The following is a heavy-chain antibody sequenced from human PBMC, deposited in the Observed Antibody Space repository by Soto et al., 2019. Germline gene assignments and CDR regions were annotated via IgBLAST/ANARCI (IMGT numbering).Heavy chain of an antibody. CDR2: IHHSGST. CDR1: GSNISTISW. Sequence: SEALSLSGAGSGSNISTISWWSWVRQPPGKGLEWIGEIHHSGSTNYNPSLKSRVTISVDKSKNQFSLKLSSVTAADTAVYYCARGVYGRDSLWGRGTLVT. V-gene: IGHV4-4*02. D-gene: IGHD2-21*02. J-gene: IGHJ4*02. CDR3: ARGVYGRDSL.